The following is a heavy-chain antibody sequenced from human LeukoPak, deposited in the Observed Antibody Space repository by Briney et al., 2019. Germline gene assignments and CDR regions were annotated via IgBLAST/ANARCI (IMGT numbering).Heavy chain of an antibody. J-gene: IGHJ4*02. D-gene: IGHD3-3*01. CDR2: ISNDGSRK. CDR3: ARDRAWNYFDY. Sequence: GGSLRLSSAPSGFTFSRHGVHWVRQAPGKGLEWVAIISNDGSRKYYAHSVEGRFTISRDNSKNTLYLQMDSLRAEDTAVYYCARDRAWNYFDYWGQGTLVTVSS. V-gene: IGHV3-30*03. CDR1: GFTFSRHG.